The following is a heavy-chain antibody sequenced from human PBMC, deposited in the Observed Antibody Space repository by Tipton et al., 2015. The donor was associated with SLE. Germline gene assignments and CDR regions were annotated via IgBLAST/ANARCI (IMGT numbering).Heavy chain of an antibody. J-gene: IGHJ6*03. D-gene: IGHD6-13*01. CDR2: IYYSGNT. Sequence: TLSLTCSVSGGSIRSSDYYWSWIRQHPGKGLEWIGNIYYSGNTYYNPSLKSRISISVDTSKNQFSLRLSSVTAADTAVYYCARAGKDTSSWYQAHYYYYMYVWGKGTTVTASS. CDR1: GGSIRSSDYY. CDR3: ARAGKDTSSWYQAHYYYYMYV. V-gene: IGHV4-31*03.